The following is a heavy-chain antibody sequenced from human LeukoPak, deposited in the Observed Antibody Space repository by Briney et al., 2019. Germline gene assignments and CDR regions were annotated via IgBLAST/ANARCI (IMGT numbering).Heavy chain of an antibody. Sequence: GASVKVSCKASGGTFSSYAISWVRQAPGQGLEWMGWISAYNGNTNYAQKLQGRVTMTTDTSTSTAYMELRSLRSDDTAVYYCARERVSRSVDYWGQGTLVTVSS. CDR2: ISAYNGNT. V-gene: IGHV1-18*01. J-gene: IGHJ4*02. CDR1: GGTFSSYA. D-gene: IGHD4-23*01. CDR3: ARERVSRSVDY.